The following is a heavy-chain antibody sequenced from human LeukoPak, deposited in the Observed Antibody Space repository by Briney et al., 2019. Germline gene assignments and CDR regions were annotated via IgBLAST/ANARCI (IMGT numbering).Heavy chain of an antibody. CDR3: ARGSYDFWSGYYLDY. D-gene: IGHD3-3*01. Sequence: ASVKVSCKASGYTFTIYGISWVRQAPGQGLEWMGWITAYNGDTNYSQKLQGRVTMTTDTSTSTAYMELRSLRSDDTAVYYCARGSYDFWSGYYLDYWGQGTLVTVSS. V-gene: IGHV1-18*01. J-gene: IGHJ4*02. CDR2: ITAYNGDT. CDR1: GYTFTIYG.